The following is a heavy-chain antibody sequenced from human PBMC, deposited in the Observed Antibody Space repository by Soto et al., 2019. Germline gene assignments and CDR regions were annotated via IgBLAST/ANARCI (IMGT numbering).Heavy chain of an antibody. CDR1: GYTFTNSD. J-gene: IGHJ4*02. CDR3: ARRPHCSGGICYYGLDN. V-gene: IGHV1-8*01. CDR2: MNPDSGHA. Sequence: ASVKVSCKAPGYTFTNSDINWVRQAPGQGLEWMGWMNPDSGHAAYAQKFQGRVTLTTSTSTSTVYMEMRSLGSEDTAVYYCARRPHCSGGICYYGLDNWGQGTLVTVSS. D-gene: IGHD2-15*01.